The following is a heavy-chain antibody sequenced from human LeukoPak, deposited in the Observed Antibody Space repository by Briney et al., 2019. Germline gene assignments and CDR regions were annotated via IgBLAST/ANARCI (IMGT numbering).Heavy chain of an antibody. V-gene: IGHV4-38-2*02. CDR3: ARIEDVTRGYNHAYYFDY. D-gene: IGHD5-18*01. J-gene: IGHJ4*02. CDR1: GYSISSDYY. CDR2: IFHNGNT. Sequence: PSETLSLTCTVSGYSISSDYYWGWIRQPPGKGLEWIGNIFHNGNTYYNPSLKSRVAMSIDTSKKQFSLKLRTATAADTAVYYCARIEDVTRGYNHAYYFDYWGQGTLVTVSS.